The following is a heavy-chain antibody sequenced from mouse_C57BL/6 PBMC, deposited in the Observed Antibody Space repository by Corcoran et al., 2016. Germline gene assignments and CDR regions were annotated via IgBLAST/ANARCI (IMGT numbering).Heavy chain of an antibody. Sequence: QIQLVQSGPELKKPGETVKISCKASGYTLTTYGMSWVKQAPGKGLKWMGWINTYSGVPTYADDFKGRFAFSLETSASTAYLQINNLKNEDTATYFCARHDGYYPYYFDYWGQGTTLTVSS. CDR2: INTYSGVP. D-gene: IGHD2-3*01. V-gene: IGHV9-3*01. CDR1: GYTLTTYG. J-gene: IGHJ2*01. CDR3: ARHDGYYPYYFDY.